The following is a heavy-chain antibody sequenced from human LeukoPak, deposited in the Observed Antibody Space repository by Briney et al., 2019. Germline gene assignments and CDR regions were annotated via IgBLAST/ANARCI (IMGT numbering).Heavy chain of an antibody. Sequence: SETLSLTCAVSGGSISSGGYSWSWIRQPPGKGLEWIGYIYHSGSTYYNPSLKSRVTISVDRSKNQFSLKLSSVTAADTAVYYCARGREYYYGSGSSPLDYWGQGTLVTVSS. CDR1: GGSISSGGYS. CDR2: IYHSGST. D-gene: IGHD3-10*01. V-gene: IGHV4-30-2*01. CDR3: ARGREYYYGSGSSPLDY. J-gene: IGHJ4*02.